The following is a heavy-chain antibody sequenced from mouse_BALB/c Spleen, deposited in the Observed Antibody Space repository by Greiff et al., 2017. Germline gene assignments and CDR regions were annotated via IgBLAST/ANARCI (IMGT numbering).Heavy chain of an antibody. J-gene: IGHJ4*01. CDR2: ISSGGSYT. V-gene: IGHV5-6*01. CDR1: GFTFSSYG. CDR3: AREDSSGYVGAMDY. Sequence: EVHLVESGGDLVKPGGSLKLSCAASGFTFSSYGMSWVRQTPDKRLEWVATISSGGSYTYYPDSVKGRFTISRDNAKNTLYLQMSSLKSEDTAMYYCAREDSSGYVGAMDYWGQGTSVTVSS. D-gene: IGHD3-2*01.